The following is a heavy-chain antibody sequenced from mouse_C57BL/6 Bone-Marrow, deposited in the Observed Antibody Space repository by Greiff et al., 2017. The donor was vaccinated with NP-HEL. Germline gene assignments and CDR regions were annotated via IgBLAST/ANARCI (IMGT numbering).Heavy chain of an antibody. D-gene: IGHD3-3*01. CDR1: GYTFTSYW. V-gene: IGHV1-64*01. CDR3: ARGLGPWFAY. J-gene: IGHJ3*01. Sequence: QVQLQQPGAELVKPGASVKLSCKASGYTFTSYWLHWVKPRPGQGLEWLGMIHPNSGSNNYNEKFKSKATLTVDKSSSTAYMQLNSLTSEDTAVYYCARGLGPWFAYWGQGTLVTVSA. CDR2: IHPNSGSN.